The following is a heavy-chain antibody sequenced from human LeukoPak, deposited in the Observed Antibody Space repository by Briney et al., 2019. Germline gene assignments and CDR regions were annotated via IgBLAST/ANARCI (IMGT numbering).Heavy chain of an antibody. CDR1: GGTFSSYA. CDR2: INPSGGST. J-gene: IGHJ4*02. CDR3: ARDYHIVVVTASLGFDY. V-gene: IGHV1-46*01. Sequence: GASVKVSCKASGGTFSSYAISWVRQAPGQGLEWMGIINPSGGSTSYAQKFQGRVTMTRDTSTSTVYMELSSLRSEDTAVYYCARDYHIVVVTASLGFDYWGQGTLVTVSS. D-gene: IGHD2-21*02.